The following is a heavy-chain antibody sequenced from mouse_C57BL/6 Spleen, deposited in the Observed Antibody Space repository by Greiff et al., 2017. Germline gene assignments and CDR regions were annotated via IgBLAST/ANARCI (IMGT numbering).Heavy chain of an antibody. CDR1: GYTFTSYW. Sequence: QVQLQQPGAELVMPGASVKLSCKASGYTFTSYWMHWVKQRPGQGLEWIGEIDPSDSYTNYNQKFKGKSTLTVDKSSSTAYLQLSRLTSEHSAVYYCARSPSYFDHWGQGTTLTVSS. CDR2: IDPSDSYT. CDR3: ARSPSYFDH. V-gene: IGHV1-69*01. J-gene: IGHJ2*01.